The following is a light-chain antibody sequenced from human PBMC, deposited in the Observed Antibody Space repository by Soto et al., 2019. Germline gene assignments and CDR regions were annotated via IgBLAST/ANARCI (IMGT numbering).Light chain of an antibody. CDR3: QQYGSSPLYT. CDR2: GAS. J-gene: IGKJ2*01. CDR1: QSVTSNY. Sequence: EIVLTQSPGTLSLSPGERATISCRASQSVTSNYLAWYQQKPGQAPRLLIYGASSRATGIPDRFSGSGSGTDFTLTISRLEPEDFAVYYCQQYGSSPLYTFGQGTKLEIK. V-gene: IGKV3-20*01.